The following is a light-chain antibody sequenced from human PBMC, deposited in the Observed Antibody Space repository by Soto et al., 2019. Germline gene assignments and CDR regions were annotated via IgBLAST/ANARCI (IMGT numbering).Light chain of an antibody. Sequence: QSALTQPASVSGSPGQSITISCSGTSSDVGGYKYVSWYQQHPGKAPKLMIYEVSNRPSGVSDRFSGSKSGNTASLTISGLQAEEEADYYCCSYTSSTTYVFGTGTKLTVL. CDR1: SSDVGGYKY. CDR2: EVS. CDR3: CSYTSSTTYV. J-gene: IGLJ1*01. V-gene: IGLV2-14*01.